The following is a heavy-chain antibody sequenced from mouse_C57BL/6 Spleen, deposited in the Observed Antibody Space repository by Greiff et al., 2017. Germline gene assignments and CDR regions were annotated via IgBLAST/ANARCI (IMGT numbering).Heavy chain of an antibody. CDR1: GYTFTSYW. V-gene: IGHV1-50*01. CDR3: ARLGYGSGYDY. D-gene: IGHD1-1*01. J-gene: IGHJ2*01. CDR2: IDPSDSYT. Sequence: VQLQQPGAELVKPGASVKLSCKASGYTFTSYWMQWVKQRPGQGLEWIGEIDPSDSYTNYNQKFKGKATLTVDTSSSTAYMQLSSLTSEDSAVYYCARLGYGSGYDYWGQGTTLTVSS.